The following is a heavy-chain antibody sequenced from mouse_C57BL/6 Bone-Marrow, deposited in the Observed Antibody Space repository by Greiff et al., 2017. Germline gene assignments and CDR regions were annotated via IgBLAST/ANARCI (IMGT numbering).Heavy chain of an antibody. CDR2: TSSGSSTI. J-gene: IGHJ2*01. CDR1: GFTFSDYG. V-gene: IGHV5-17*01. CDR3: ARKYFDY. Sequence: EVKLEESGGGLVKPGGSLKLSCAASGFTFSDYGMHWVRQAPEKGLEWVAYTSSGSSTIYYADTVKGRFTISRDNAKNTLFLQMTSLRSEDTAMYYCARKYFDYWGQGTTLTVSS.